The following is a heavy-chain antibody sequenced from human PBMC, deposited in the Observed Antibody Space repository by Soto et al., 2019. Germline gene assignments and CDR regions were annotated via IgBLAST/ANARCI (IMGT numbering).Heavy chain of an antibody. CDR2: IIPILGIA. J-gene: IGHJ4*02. V-gene: IGHV1-69*02. CDR3: ARSHYDYGDYGSFYY. CDR1: GGTFSSYT. D-gene: IGHD4-17*01. Sequence: QVQLVQSGAEVKTPGSSVKVSCKASGGTFSSYTISWVRQAPGQGLEWMGRIIPILGIANYAQKFQGRVTITADKSTSTAYMELSSLRSEATAVYYCARSHYDYGDYGSFYYWGQGTLVTVSA.